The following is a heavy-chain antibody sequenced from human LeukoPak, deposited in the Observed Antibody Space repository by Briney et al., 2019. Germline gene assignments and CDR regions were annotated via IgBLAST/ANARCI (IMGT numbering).Heavy chain of an antibody. CDR2: ISYDGSNK. J-gene: IGHJ4*02. CDR1: GFTVSSNY. CDR3: ARMGVAVAGKGY. V-gene: IGHV3-30-3*01. D-gene: IGHD6-19*01. Sequence: GGSLRLSCAASGFTVSSNYMSWVRQAPGKGLEWVAVISYDGSNKYYADSVKGRFTISRDNSKNTLYLQMNSLRAEDTAVYYCARMGVAVAGKGYWGQGTLVTVSS.